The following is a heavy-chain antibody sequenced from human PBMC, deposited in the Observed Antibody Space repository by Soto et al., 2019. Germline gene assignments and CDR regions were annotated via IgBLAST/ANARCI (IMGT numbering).Heavy chain of an antibody. V-gene: IGHV4-31*03. CDR1: GNSITIGSYY. Sequence: TLSLTCTVSGNSITIGSYYWTWIRRHPGKGVEWIWCISNTGRTYDNPSLKSRLSISLDTSENQFSLKLTSVTAADLAIYYCARARQYYDCELDPWGQGSLVPVSS. CDR3: ARARQYYDCELDP. D-gene: IGHD3-16*01. J-gene: IGHJ5*02. CDR2: ISNTGRT.